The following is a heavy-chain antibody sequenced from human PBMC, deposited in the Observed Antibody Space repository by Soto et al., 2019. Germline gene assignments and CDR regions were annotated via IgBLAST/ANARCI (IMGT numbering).Heavy chain of an antibody. CDR2: INAGNGNT. Sequence: ASVKVSCKASGYTFTSYAMHWVRQAPGQRLEWMGWINAGNGNTKYSQRFQGRVTITRDTSASTAYMELSSLRSEDTAVYYRASSGLRWSGFDYWGQGTLVTVSS. CDR1: GYTFTSYA. CDR3: ASSGLRWSGFDY. J-gene: IGHJ4*02. V-gene: IGHV1-3*01. D-gene: IGHD3-3*01.